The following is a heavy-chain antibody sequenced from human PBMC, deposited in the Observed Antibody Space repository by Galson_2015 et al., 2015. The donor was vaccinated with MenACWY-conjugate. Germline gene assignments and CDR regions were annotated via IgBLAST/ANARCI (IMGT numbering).Heavy chain of an antibody. CDR2: IYHSGST. Sequence: ETLSLTCAVSGGSISSSNWWSWVRQPPGKGLEWIGEIYHSGSTNYNPSLKSRVTISVDKSKNQFSLKLSSVTAADTAVYYCASWNDSSGYYIGDYYYGMDVWGQGTTVTVSS. CDR3: ASWNDSSGYYIGDYYYGMDV. V-gene: IGHV4-4*02. J-gene: IGHJ6*02. D-gene: IGHD3-22*01. CDR1: GGSISSSNW.